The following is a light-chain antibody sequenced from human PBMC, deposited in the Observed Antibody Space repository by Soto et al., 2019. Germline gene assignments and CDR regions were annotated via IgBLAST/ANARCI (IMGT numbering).Light chain of an antibody. CDR1: TSDFGGYHY. Sequence: QSALTQPASVSGSPGQSITISCPGATSDFGGYHYVSWYQHHPGKAPKLIIYDLNNRPSGVSARFSGSKSGNAASLTISGLQPEDEADYYCTSYTSVITPVVFGGGTQLTVL. J-gene: IGLJ2*01. CDR3: TSYTSVITPVV. CDR2: DLN. V-gene: IGLV2-14*03.